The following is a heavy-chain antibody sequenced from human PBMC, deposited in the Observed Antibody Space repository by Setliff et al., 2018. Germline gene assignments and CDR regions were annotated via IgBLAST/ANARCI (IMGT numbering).Heavy chain of an antibody. CDR2: IYTSGTT. CDR1: GDSISSGSYH. J-gene: IGHJ6*02. CDR3: TKEYVVISFVANTHSHYGMDV. V-gene: IGHV4-61*09. Sequence: SETLSLTCTVSGDSISSGSYHWSWIRQSPGKGLEWIGHIYTSGTTDYSPSFKSRVSISADTSKNLVSLKLHSVTAADTAVYYCTKEYVVISFVANTHSHYGMDVWGQGTTVTVSS. D-gene: IGHD2-21*01.